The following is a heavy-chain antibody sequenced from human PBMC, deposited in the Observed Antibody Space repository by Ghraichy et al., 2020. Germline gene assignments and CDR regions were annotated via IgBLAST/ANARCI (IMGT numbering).Heavy chain of an antibody. CDR2: IYTSGST. D-gene: IGHD3-10*01. CDR3: ARHLYYYGSGSNQGFDY. CDR1: GGSISSYY. Sequence: SETLSLTCTVSGGSISSYYWSWIRQPPGKGLEWIGYIYTSGSTNYNPSLKSRVTISVDTSKNQFSLKLSSVTAADTAVYYCARHLYYYGSGSNQGFDYWGQGTLVTVSS. J-gene: IGHJ4*02. V-gene: IGHV4-4*09.